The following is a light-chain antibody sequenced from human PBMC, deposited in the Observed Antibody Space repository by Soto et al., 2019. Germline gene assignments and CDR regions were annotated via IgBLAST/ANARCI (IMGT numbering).Light chain of an antibody. CDR2: GAS. Sequence: EIVMTQSPATLSVSPGERATLSCRASQSVSSYLAWYQQKPGQAPRLLIYGASTRAAGIPARFSGGGSGTEFTLTISSLQSEDFAVYYCQRYNSWPPITFGQGTRLEIK. J-gene: IGKJ5*01. V-gene: IGKV3-15*01. CDR1: QSVSSY. CDR3: QRYNSWPPIT.